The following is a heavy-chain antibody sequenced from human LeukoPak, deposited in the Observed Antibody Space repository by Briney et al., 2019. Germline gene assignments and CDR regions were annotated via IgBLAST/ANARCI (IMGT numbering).Heavy chain of an antibody. J-gene: IGHJ6*03. V-gene: IGHV1-8*01. Sequence: GASVKVSCKASGYTFTSYDINWVRQATGQGLEWMGWMNPNSGNTGYAQKFQGRVTMTRNTSISTAYMELSSLRSEDTAVYYCARGFSEWLRLRGYYYYYMDVWGKGTTVTISS. CDR2: MNPNSGNT. CDR1: GYTFTSYD. CDR3: ARGFSEWLRLRGYYYYYMDV. D-gene: IGHD5-12*01.